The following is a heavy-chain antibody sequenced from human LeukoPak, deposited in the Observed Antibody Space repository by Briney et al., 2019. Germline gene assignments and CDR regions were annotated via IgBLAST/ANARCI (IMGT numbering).Heavy chain of an antibody. CDR2: IYYSGSS. CDR1: GGSISSGDYY. D-gene: IGHD4-17*01. CDR3: ARDYGDYVRRNWFDP. V-gene: IGHV4-30-4*01. J-gene: IGHJ5*02. Sequence: SETLSLTCTVSGGSISSGDYYWSWIRQPPGKGLEWIGYIYYSGSSYYNPSLKSRVTISVDTSKNQFSLKLSSVTAADAAVYYCARDYGDYVRRNWFDPWGQGTLVTVSS.